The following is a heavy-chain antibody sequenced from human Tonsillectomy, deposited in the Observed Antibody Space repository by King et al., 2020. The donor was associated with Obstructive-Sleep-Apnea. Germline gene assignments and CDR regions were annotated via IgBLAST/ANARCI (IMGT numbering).Heavy chain of an antibody. V-gene: IGHV3-30*02. J-gene: IGHJ4*02. D-gene: IGHD3-10*01. CDR3: AKDWNYYGSGHDY. CDR2: IRYDGSNK. Sequence: VQLVESGGGVVQPGRSLRLSCAASGFTFSSYGMHWVRQAPGKGLEWVAFIRYDGSNKYYADSVKGRFTISRDNSKNTLYLQMNSLRAEDTAVYYCAKDWNYYGSGHDYWVQGTLVTVSS. CDR1: GFTFSSYG.